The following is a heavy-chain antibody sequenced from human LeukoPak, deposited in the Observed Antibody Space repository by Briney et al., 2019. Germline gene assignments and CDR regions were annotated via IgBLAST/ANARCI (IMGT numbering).Heavy chain of an antibody. CDR2: ISSSSSTI. CDR3: ARDGDLGDY. D-gene: IGHD7-27*01. Sequence: PGGSLRLSCAASGFTFSSYSMNWVRQVPGKGLEWVSYISSSSSTIYYADSVKGRFTISRDNAKNSLYLQMNSLRAEDTAVYYCARDGDLGDYWGQGTLVTVSS. V-gene: IGHV3-48*04. J-gene: IGHJ4*02. CDR1: GFTFSSYS.